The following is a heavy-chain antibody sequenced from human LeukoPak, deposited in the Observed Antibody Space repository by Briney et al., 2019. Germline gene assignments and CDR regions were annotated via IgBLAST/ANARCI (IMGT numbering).Heavy chain of an antibody. V-gene: IGHV1-69*13. CDR3: ARSPSGGNYYYYYMDV. D-gene: IGHD1-26*01. Sequence: RASVEVSCKASGGTFSSYAISWVRQAPGQGLEWMGGIIPIFGTANYAQKFQGRVTITADESTSTAYMELSSLRSEDTAVYYCARSPSGGNYYYYYMDVWGKGTTVTISS. CDR2: IIPIFGTA. CDR1: GGTFSSYA. J-gene: IGHJ6*03.